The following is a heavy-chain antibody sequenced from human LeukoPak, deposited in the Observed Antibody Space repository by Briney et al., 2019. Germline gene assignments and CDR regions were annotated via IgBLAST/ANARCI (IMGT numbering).Heavy chain of an antibody. J-gene: IGHJ3*02. CDR3: ATADRGAFDI. V-gene: IGHV3-48*01. CDR2: ITRSSSTI. CDR1: GFTVSSNY. Sequence: GGSLRLSCAVSGFTVSSNYMSWVRQAPGKGLEWLSYITRSSSTIYYADSVKGRFTISRDNAKNSLYLQMNSLRVDDTAVYYCATADRGAFDIWGQGTMVIVSS.